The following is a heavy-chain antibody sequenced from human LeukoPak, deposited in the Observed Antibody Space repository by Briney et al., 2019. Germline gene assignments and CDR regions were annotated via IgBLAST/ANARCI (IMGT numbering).Heavy chain of an antibody. CDR2: ISAYNGNT. J-gene: IGHJ4*02. V-gene: IGHV1-18*01. CDR3: ARDEAGNFDY. CDR1: GSTFTSYG. Sequence: ASVKLCCSASGSTFTSYGISRVRRAPGPGLKGRGWISAYNGNTNYAQKLQGRVTMTTDTYTSTAYMELRSLGSDDTAVYYCARDEAGNFDYWGQGTLVTVSS.